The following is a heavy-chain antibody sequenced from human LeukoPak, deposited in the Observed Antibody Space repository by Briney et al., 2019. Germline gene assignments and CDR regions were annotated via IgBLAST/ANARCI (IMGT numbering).Heavy chain of an antibody. CDR2: IKGDGNEK. D-gene: IGHD3-10*01. CDR3: AKEGAYPIITYDS. Sequence: TGGSLRLSCAASGFSFSRYWMNWVRQAPGKGLEWVANIKGDGNEKNYVDSVKGRFSISRDNARNSLYLQMDSLRAEDTAVYYCAKEGAYPIITYDSWGQGALVSVRS. J-gene: IGHJ5*01. V-gene: IGHV3-7*01. CDR1: GFSFSRYW.